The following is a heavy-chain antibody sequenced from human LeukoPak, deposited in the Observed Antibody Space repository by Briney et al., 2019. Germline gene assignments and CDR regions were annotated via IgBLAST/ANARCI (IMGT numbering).Heavy chain of an antibody. V-gene: IGHV6-1*01. CDR1: GDSVSSNSAA. Sequence: SETLSLTCAISGDSVSSNSAAWNWIWQSPSRGVEWLGGTYYRSKWFNDYAVSVKSRITINPDTFKNQFSLHLNSVTPEDTAVYFCARVGPLRAFDIWGQGTLVTVSS. D-gene: IGHD3-16*01. CDR2: TYYRSKWFN. CDR3: ARVGPLRAFDI. J-gene: IGHJ3*02.